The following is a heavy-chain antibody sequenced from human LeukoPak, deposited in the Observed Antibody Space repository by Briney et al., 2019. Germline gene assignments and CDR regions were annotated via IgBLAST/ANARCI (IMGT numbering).Heavy chain of an antibody. CDR1: GFTFSSYG. D-gene: IGHD3-9*01. Sequence: GGSLRLSCAASGFTFSSYGMHWVRQAPGKGLVWVSRIKGDGSHTIYADSVKGRFTISRDNAKNTLCLQMKSLRAEDTAVYYCVRDWDHFDFDSWGLGTLVTVSS. J-gene: IGHJ5*01. CDR2: IKGDGSHT. CDR3: VRDWDHFDFDS. V-gene: IGHV3-74*01.